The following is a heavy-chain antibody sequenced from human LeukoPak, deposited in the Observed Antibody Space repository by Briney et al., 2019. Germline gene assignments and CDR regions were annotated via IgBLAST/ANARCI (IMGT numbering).Heavy chain of an antibody. CDR1: GGSISSYY. CDR2: IYYSGST. CDR3: AIHRSGLHAFDI. Sequence: SETLSLTCTVSGGSISSYYWSWIRPPPGKGLEGIGCIYYSGSTNYNPSLTSRVTISVDTSKNQFSLKLSSVTAAGTAVYYCAIHRSGLHAFDIWVQGTMDTVSS. D-gene: IGHD3-3*01. V-gene: IGHV4-59*01. J-gene: IGHJ3*02.